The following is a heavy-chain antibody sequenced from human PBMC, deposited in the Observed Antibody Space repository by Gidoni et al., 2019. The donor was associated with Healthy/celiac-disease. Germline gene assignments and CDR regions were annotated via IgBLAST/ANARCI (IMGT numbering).Heavy chain of an antibody. D-gene: IGHD2-15*01. Sequence: EVQLVESGGGLVKPGGSLRLSCAASGFTFSSYSMNWVRQAPGKGLEWVSSISSSSSYIYYADSVKGRFTISRDNAKNSLYLQMNSLRAEDTAVYYCARSRMGWYLGVNWYFDLWGRGTLVTVSS. J-gene: IGHJ2*01. CDR1: GFTFSSYS. CDR3: ARSRMGWYLGVNWYFDL. CDR2: ISSSSSYI. V-gene: IGHV3-21*01.